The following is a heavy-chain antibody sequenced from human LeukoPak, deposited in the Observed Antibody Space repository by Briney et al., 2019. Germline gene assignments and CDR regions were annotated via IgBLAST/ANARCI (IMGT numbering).Heavy chain of an antibody. CDR1: GSTFSSYG. CDR2: IWYDGSNK. CDR3: ARDSAGWFDP. D-gene: IGHD3-10*01. V-gene: IGHV3-33*01. J-gene: IGHJ5*02. Sequence: GRSLRLSCAASGSTFSSYGMHWVRQAPGKGLEWVAVIWYDGSNKYYADSVKGRFTISRDNSKNTLYLQMNSLRAEDTAVYYCARDSAGWFDPWGQGTLVTVSS.